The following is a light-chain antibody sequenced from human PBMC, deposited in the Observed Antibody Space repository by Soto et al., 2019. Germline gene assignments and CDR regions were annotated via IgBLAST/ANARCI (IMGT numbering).Light chain of an antibody. CDR3: TSYTTSTTLWL. V-gene: IGLV2-14*01. CDR1: SSDVGGYDY. J-gene: IGLJ3*02. Sequence: QSALTQPASVSGSPGQSITISCTGTSSDVGGYDYVSWYQHHPGKAPKLMIYEVSDRPSGVSNRFSGSKSGNTASLTISGLQAEDEADYYCTSYTTSTTLWLFGGGTKLTVL. CDR2: EVS.